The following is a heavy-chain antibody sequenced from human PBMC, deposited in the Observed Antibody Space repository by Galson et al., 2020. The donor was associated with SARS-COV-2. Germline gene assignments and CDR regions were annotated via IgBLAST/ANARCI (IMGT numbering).Heavy chain of an antibody. V-gene: IGHV4-61*02. CDR1: GGSISSGSYY. CDR2: IYTSGST. CDR3: ARDRSGLGGAYYDFWSGYREPGGWFDP. J-gene: IGHJ5*02. Sequence: SETLSLTCTVSGGSISSGSYYWSWIRQPAGKGLEWIGRIYTSGSTNYNPSLKSRVTISVDTSKNQFSLKLSSVTAADTAVYYCARDRSGLGGAYYDFWSGYREPGGWFDPWGQGTLVTVSS. D-gene: IGHD3-3*01.